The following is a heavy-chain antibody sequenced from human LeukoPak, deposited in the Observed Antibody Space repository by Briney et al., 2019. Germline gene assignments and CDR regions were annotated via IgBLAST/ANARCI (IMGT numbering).Heavy chain of an antibody. Sequence: GRSLRLSCAASGFTFDDYAMHWVRQAPGKGLEWVSGLYSGGATYYADSMGGRFTISRDHSKNTLYLQMTNLRVDDTAIYYCARGNGNVGGRLDPWGQGIRVTVSS. V-gene: IGHV3-66*01. D-gene: IGHD1-1*01. CDR3: ARGNGNVGGRLDP. CDR1: GFTFDDYA. CDR2: LYSGGAT. J-gene: IGHJ5*02.